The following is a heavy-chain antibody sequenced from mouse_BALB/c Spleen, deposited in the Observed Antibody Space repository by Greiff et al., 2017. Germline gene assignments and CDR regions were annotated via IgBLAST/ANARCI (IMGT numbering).Heavy chain of an antibody. J-gene: IGHJ4*01. CDR1: GYTFTDYA. Sequence: VQLKESGPELVRPGESVKISCKGSGYTFTDYAMHWVKQSHAKSLEWIGVISIYYDNTNYNQKFKGKATMTVDKSSSTAYMELARLTSEDSAIYYCARLGVYYAMDYWGQGTSVTVSS. V-gene: IGHV1-67*01. CDR2: ISIYYDNT. D-gene: IGHD4-1*01. CDR3: ARLGVYYAMDY.